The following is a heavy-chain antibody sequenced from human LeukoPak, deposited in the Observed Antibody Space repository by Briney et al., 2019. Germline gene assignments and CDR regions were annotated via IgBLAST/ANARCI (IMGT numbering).Heavy chain of an antibody. J-gene: IGHJ6*04. Sequence: AGGSLRLPCAASGFIYNDYHMSWLRQAPGKGREWVSYISSSGSNIYYADSVKGRFTISRDNDKDSMYLQMKSLRAEDTAVCYCARSGSPVWGKGTTVTVSS. D-gene: IGHD2-15*01. CDR2: ISSSGSNI. CDR1: GFIYNDYH. CDR3: ARSGSPV. V-gene: IGHV3-11*04.